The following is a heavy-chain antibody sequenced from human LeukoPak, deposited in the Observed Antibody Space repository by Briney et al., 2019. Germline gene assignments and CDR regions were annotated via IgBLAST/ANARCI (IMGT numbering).Heavy chain of an antibody. J-gene: IGHJ5*02. V-gene: IGHV4-30-4*08. CDR3: ARGELDILTGNNWFDP. D-gene: IGHD3-9*01. CDR2: IYYNGST. Sequence: SETLSLTCAVYGGSFSGYYWSWIRQPPGKGLEWIGYIYYNGSTYYNPSLKSRVTISVDTSKNQFSLKLSSVTAADTAVYYCARGELDILTGNNWFDPWGQGTLVTVSS. CDR1: GGSFSGYY.